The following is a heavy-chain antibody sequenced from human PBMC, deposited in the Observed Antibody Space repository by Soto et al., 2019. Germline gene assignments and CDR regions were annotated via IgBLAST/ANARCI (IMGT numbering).Heavy chain of an antibody. D-gene: IGHD3-3*01. V-gene: IGHV5-51*01. CDR2: IYPADSDA. Sequence: GESLKISCKASGYRFTSYWIGWVRQMPGKGLEWMAIIYPADSDAKYSPPFRGQVTISVDKSINNVYVEWNSLKASDTAIYYCARRNDFSDFWGQGTLVTVSS. CDR1: GYRFTSYW. J-gene: IGHJ4*02. CDR3: ARRNDFSDF.